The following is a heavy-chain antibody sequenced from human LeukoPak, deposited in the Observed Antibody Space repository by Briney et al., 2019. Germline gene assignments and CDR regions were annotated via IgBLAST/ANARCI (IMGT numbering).Heavy chain of an antibody. Sequence: PSETLSLTCTVSGASISRYYWSWIRQPPGKGLEWIGYIYYSGSTNYNPSLKSRVAISVDTSKNQVSLRLSSVTAADTAVYYCARGGSIVGATPHDAFDIWGQGTVVTVS. V-gene: IGHV4-59*01. J-gene: IGHJ3*02. CDR3: ARGGSIVGATPHDAFDI. D-gene: IGHD1-26*01. CDR1: GASISRYY. CDR2: IYYSGST.